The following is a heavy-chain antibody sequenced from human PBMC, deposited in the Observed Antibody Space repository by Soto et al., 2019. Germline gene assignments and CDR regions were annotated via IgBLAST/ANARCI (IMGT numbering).Heavy chain of an antibody. D-gene: IGHD4-17*01. CDR1: GGTFSTSA. J-gene: IGHJ3*02. CDR2: IIPIFGTA. V-gene: IGHV1-69*12. Sequence: QVQLVQSGAEVKKPGSSVKVSCKASGGTFSTSAINWVRQAPGQGLEWMGGIIPIFGTADYAQKFQGRITSTADESTTSAYMELRSLRAEDTALYYCASGHEYGGNSDAGDIWGQWTMFTVSS. CDR3: ASGHEYGGNSDAGDI.